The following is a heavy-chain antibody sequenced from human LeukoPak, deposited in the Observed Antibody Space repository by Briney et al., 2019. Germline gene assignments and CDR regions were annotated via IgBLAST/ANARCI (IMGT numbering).Heavy chain of an antibody. V-gene: IGHV3-11*01. D-gene: IGHD3-3*01. CDR3: ARGRTIFGVVIDAFDI. Sequence: GGSLRLSCAASGFTFSDYYTSWIRQAPGKGLEWVSYISSSGSTIYYADSVKGRFTISRDNAKNSLYLQMNSLRAEDTAVYYCARGRTIFGVVIDAFDIWGQGTMVTVSS. CDR2: ISSSGSTI. CDR1: GFTFSDYY. J-gene: IGHJ3*02.